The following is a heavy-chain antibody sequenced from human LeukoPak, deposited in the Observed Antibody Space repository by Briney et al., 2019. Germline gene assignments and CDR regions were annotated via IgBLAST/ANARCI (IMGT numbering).Heavy chain of an antibody. CDR2: IYPDDSDT. Sequence: GESLKISCKTSGYSFTSHWITWVRQMPGKGLEWMGIIYPDDSDTTYSPSFQGQVTISADKSINTAYLQWSSLKASDTAIYYCARRDYGGKHFDYWGQGTLVTVSS. V-gene: IGHV5-51*01. J-gene: IGHJ4*02. CDR1: GYSFTSHW. CDR3: ARRDYGGKHFDY. D-gene: IGHD4-23*01.